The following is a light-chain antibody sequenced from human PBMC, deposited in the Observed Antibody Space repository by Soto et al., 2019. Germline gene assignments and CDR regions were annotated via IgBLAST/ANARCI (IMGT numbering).Light chain of an antibody. V-gene: IGLV2-14*01. CDR3: SSYTSSSTLV. CDR1: SSDVGGYNY. Sequence: QSALTQPASVSGSPGQSITISCTGTSSDVGGYNYVSWYQQHPGKAPKLMLYDVSNRPSGVSNRFSGSKSGNTASLTISGLQAEDEADYSCSSYTSSSTLVFGGGTKLTVL. CDR2: DVS. J-gene: IGLJ3*02.